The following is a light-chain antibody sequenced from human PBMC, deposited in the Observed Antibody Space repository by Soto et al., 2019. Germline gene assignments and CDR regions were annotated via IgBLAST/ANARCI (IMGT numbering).Light chain of an antibody. CDR1: QSVSSGY. CDR3: QQYGPSPLYT. CDR2: ATY. Sequence: VLTQSPGTLSLSPGERATLSCRAGQSVSSGYLAWYQQKPGQAPRLLIYATYTRATGIPARFSGSGSGTDFTLTISRLQPEDFAGYYCQQYGPSPLYTFGQGTKLEIK. V-gene: IGKV3-20*01. J-gene: IGKJ2*01.